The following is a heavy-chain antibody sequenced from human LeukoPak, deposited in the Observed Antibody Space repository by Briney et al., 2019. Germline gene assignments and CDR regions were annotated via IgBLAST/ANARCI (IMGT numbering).Heavy chain of an antibody. Sequence: SETLSLTCAVYGGSFSGYYWTWIRQPPGKGLEWIGEISHSGTTNYNPSLKTRVTVSGDTSKKQFSLGLTSVTAADTAVYYCAIYYLDRSGHYLPYDYWGQGTLVTVSS. CDR1: GGSFSGYY. CDR3: AIYYLDRSGHYLPYDY. D-gene: IGHD3-22*01. CDR2: ISHSGTT. V-gene: IGHV4-34*01. J-gene: IGHJ4*02.